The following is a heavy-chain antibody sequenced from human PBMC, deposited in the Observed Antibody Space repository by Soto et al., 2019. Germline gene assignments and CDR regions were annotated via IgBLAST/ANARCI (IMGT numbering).Heavy chain of an antibody. D-gene: IGHD6-6*01. J-gene: IGHJ4*02. CDR3: AERPLVLALGFDY. CDR2: ISGSGDNT. Sequence: EVHLLDSGGGLVQPGGALRLSCAASGFTFSNYVMSWVRQAPGKGLEWVSSISGSGDNTYYADSVKGRFTISRDNSKNPLFLQMNSLRSEDRVVYYCAERPLVLALGFDYWGQGTLVTLSS. V-gene: IGHV3-23*01. CDR1: GFTFSNYV.